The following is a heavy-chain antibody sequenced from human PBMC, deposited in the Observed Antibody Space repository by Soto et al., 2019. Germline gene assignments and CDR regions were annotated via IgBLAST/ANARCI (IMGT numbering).Heavy chain of an antibody. CDR3: AREVSLSACNFAEGIQLWSFCF. Sequence: SETLSLTCTVSGGSINTFYWSWVRQPAGKGLEWIGRIFSSGSTSFNPSLESRVAMSVDTSKNHFSLNLSSVTAADMAVYYCAREVSLSACNFAEGIQLWSFCFWGQGALGTGSS. V-gene: IGHV4-4*07. CDR1: GGSINTFY. J-gene: IGHJ4*02. CDR2: IFSSGST. D-gene: IGHD5-18*01.